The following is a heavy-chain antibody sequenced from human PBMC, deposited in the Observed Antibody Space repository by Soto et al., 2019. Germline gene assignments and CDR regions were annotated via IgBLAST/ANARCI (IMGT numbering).Heavy chain of an antibody. J-gene: IGHJ4*02. CDR3: ARDMNYYDSSGYLWTNNLDY. CDR1: GFTFSSYG. D-gene: IGHD3-22*01. V-gene: IGHV3-33*01. Sequence: PGGSLRLSCAASGFTFSSYGMHWVRQAPGKGLEWVAVIWYDGSNKYYADSVKGRFTISRDNSKNTLYLQMNSLRAEDTAVYYCARDMNYYDSSGYLWTNNLDYWGQGTLVTVSS. CDR2: IWYDGSNK.